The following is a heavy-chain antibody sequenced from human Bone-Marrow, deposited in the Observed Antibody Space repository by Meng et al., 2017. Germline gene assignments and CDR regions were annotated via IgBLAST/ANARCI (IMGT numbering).Heavy chain of an antibody. CDR3: ARETYYYGSGTYLYYFDY. CDR2: IYYSGST. CDR1: GGSISSYY. J-gene: IGHJ4*02. Sequence: SETLSLTCTVSGGSISSYYWSWIRQPPGKGLEWIGYIYYSGSTDYNPSLKSRITMSIDTSKNQFSLKLTSVTAADTAVYYCARETYYYGSGTYLYYFDYWGQGTLVTVSS. V-gene: IGHV4-59*01. D-gene: IGHD3-10*01.